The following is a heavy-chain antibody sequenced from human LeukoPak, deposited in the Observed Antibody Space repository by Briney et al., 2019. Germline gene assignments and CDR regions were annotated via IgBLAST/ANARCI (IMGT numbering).Heavy chain of an antibody. D-gene: IGHD3-10*01. CDR1: GGSISSYY. CDR3: ARVRGSGNY. V-gene: IGHV4-59*12. Sequence: SETLSLTCTVPGGSISSYYWSWIRQPPGKGLEWIGYIYYSGSTNYNPHLKSRATISVDTSKNQFSLKLSSVTAAETAVYYCARVRGSGNYWGQGTVVTVPS. CDR2: IYYSGST. J-gene: IGHJ4*02.